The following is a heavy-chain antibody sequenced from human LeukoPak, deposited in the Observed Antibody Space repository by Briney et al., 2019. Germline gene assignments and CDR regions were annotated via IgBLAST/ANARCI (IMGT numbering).Heavy chain of an antibody. CDR3: ATGGVVVPAARYYYYAMDV. J-gene: IGHJ6*02. CDR2: FDPEDGET. D-gene: IGHD2-2*01. CDR1: GYTLTELS. V-gene: IGHV1-24*01. Sequence: GASVKVSCKVSGYTLTELSMHWVRQAPGKGLEWMGGFDPEDGETIYAQKFQGRVTMTEDTSTDTAYMELSSLRSEDTAVYYCATGGVVVPAARYYYYAMDVWGQGTTVTVSS.